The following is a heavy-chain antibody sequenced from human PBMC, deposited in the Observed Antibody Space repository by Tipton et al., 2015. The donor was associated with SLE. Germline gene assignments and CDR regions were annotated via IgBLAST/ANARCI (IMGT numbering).Heavy chain of an antibody. CDR2: ISYSGAT. CDR3: ARLTPWGYDY. V-gene: IGHV4-39*07. D-gene: IGHD7-27*01. Sequence: LRFSCTVSGDTIDGNTYFWDWICQPPGKGLMLIGSISYSGATSYNPSLKSRVTISVDTSKNQFSLSLISVTAADTAVYYCARLTPWGYDYWGPGMLVTVSS. J-gene: IGHJ4*02. CDR1: GDTIDGNTYF.